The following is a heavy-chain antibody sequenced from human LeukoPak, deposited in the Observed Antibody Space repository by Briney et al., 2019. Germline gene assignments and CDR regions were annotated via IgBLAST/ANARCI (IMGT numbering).Heavy chain of an antibody. J-gene: IGHJ3*02. V-gene: IGHV4-31*03. CDR1: GGSISSGGYY. CDR3: ARDYGDYEGAFDI. Sequence: PSQTLSLTCTVSGGSISSGGYYWSWIRQHPGKGLEWIGYIYYSGSTYYNPSLKSRVTISVDTSKIQFSLKLSPVTAADTAVYYCARDYGDYEGAFDIWGQGTMVTVSS. CDR2: IYYSGST. D-gene: IGHD4-17*01.